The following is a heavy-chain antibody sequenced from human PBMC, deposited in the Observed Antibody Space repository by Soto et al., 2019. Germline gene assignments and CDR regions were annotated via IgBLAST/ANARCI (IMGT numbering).Heavy chain of an antibody. Sequence: GASVKVSCKASGYTFTSYGISWVRQAPGQGLEWMGWISAYNGNTNYSQKFQGRVTMTRDTSTSTAYMELSSLRSEDTAVYYCARDHGVVVVAAYRGDAFDIWGQGTMVTVSS. CDR3: ARDHGVVVVAAYRGDAFDI. J-gene: IGHJ3*02. CDR2: ISAYNGNT. V-gene: IGHV1-18*01. CDR1: GYTFTSYG. D-gene: IGHD2-15*01.